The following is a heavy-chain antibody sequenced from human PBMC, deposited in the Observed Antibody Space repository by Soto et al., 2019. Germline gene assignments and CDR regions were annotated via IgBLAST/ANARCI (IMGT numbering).Heavy chain of an antibody. D-gene: IGHD3-10*01. CDR2: ISAYNGNT. CDR1: XXXFXSYX. CDR3: ARGWFGLAEY. J-gene: IGHJ4*02. V-gene: IGHV1-18*01. Sequence: QVQLVQSGAEVKKPGASVXXSXXXXXXXFXSYXITWVRQAPGQGLEWMGWISAYNGNTNYVQKFQGRVTMTTDTSTSTAYMELRSLRSDDTAVYYCARGWFGLAEYWGQGTLVTVSS.